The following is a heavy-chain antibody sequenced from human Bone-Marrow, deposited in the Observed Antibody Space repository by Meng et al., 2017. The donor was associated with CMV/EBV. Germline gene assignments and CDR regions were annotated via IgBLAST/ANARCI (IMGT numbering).Heavy chain of an antibody. CDR1: GGSISSSSYY. D-gene: IGHD2-2*01. CDR2: IYYSGST. J-gene: IGHJ4*02. CDR3: ARSLLSGIVVVPAADY. Sequence: SETLSLTCTVSGGSISSSSYYWGWIRQPPGKGLEWIGSIYYSGSTYYNPSLKSRVTISVDTSKNQFSLKLSSVTAADTAVYYCARSLLSGIVVVPAADYWGQGTLVTVSS. V-gene: IGHV4-39*01.